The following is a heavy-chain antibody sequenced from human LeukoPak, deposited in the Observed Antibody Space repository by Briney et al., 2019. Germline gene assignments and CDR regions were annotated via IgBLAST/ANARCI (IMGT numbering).Heavy chain of an antibody. CDR1: GYKFINYG. CDR3: ARVARTAVGIRYYFDE. V-gene: IGHV1-18*01. J-gene: IGHJ4*02. CDR2: ISTYNGNS. D-gene: IGHD1-14*01. Sequence: ASVKVSCKASGYKFINYGISWVRQAPGQGLDWMGWISTYNGNSIYAQKFQGRVTMTTDTSTSTGYMDLRSLTSDDTAVYYCARVARTAVGIRYYFDEWGQGTLVSVSS.